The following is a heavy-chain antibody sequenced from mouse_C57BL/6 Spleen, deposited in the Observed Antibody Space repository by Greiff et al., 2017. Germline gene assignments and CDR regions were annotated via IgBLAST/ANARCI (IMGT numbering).Heavy chain of an antibody. Sequence: EVKLVESGGGLVQPGGSLKLSCAASGFTFSDYYMSWVRQTPEKRLEWVAYISNGGGSTYYPDTVKGRFTISRDNAKNTLYLQMSRLKSEDTAMYYCARNYGYDLYYAMDYWGQGTSVTVSS. V-gene: IGHV5-12*01. D-gene: IGHD2-2*01. CDR3: ARNYGYDLYYAMDY. CDR1: GFTFSDYY. J-gene: IGHJ4*01. CDR2: ISNGGGST.